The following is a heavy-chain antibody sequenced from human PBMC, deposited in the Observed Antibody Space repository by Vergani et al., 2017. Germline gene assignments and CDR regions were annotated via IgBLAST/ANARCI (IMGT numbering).Heavy chain of an antibody. Sequence: QVQLVESGGGVVQPGRSLRLSCAASGFTFSSYGMHWVRQAPGKGLEWVAVISYDGSNKYYADSVKGRFTISRDNSKNTLYLQMNSLRAEDTAVYYCATFQHTEKGGCSGGSCYSXFDYWGQGTLVTVSS. CDR3: ATFQHTEKGGCSGGSCYSXFDY. D-gene: IGHD2-15*01. CDR1: GFTFSSYG. V-gene: IGHV3-30*03. J-gene: IGHJ4*02. CDR2: ISYDGSNK.